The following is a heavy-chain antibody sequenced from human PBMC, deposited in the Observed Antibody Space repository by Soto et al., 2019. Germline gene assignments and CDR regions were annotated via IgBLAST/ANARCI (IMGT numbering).Heavy chain of an antibody. Sequence: GGSLRLSCAASGFSFRDYRMNWVRQAPGKGLEWVANIKQDGSEKNYVDSVKGRFTISRDNARNSLYLQMNSLRAEDTAVYYCAKYQAYTYGSSFDYWGQGTLVTVSS. CDR2: IKQDGSEK. V-gene: IGHV3-7*03. D-gene: IGHD5-18*01. CDR1: GFSFRDYR. CDR3: AKYQAYTYGSSFDY. J-gene: IGHJ4*02.